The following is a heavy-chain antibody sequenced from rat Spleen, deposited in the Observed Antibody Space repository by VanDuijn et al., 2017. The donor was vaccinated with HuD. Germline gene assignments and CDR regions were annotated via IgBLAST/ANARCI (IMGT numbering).Heavy chain of an antibody. V-gene: IGHV2-43*01. J-gene: IGHJ2*01. Sequence: QVQLKESGPGLVQPSQTLSLTCSVSGFSLNNYHVTWVRQPPGKGLEWMGVMWTGGSTDYNSALKSRLSISRDTSKSQVFLKMNSLQPEDTGTYYCARQDYGYNPFDSWGQGVMVTVSS. CDR3: ARQDYGYNPFDS. CDR2: MWTGGST. D-gene: IGHD1-9*01. CDR1: GFSLNNYH.